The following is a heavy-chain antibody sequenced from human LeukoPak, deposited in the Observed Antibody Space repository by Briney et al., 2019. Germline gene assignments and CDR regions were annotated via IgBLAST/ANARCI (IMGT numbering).Heavy chain of an antibody. V-gene: IGHV4-34*01. J-gene: IGHJ6*02. CDR1: GGSFSGYY. Sequence: SETLSLTCAVYGGSFSGYYWSWIRQPPGKGLEWIGEINHSGSTNYNPSLKSRVTISVVTSKNQFSLKLSSVTAADTAVYYCARGRDTVVVPAAIGERPYYYYGMDVWGQGTTVTVSS. CDR2: INHSGST. D-gene: IGHD2-2*01. CDR3: ARGRDTVVVPAAIGERPYYYYGMDV.